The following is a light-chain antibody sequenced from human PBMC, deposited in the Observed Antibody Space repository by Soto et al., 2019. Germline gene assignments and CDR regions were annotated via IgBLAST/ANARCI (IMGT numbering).Light chain of an antibody. CDR2: GNN. CDR3: QSFDSSLSALYV. J-gene: IGLJ1*01. CDR1: GATSD. Sequence: QSVLTQPPSVSGAPGQRVTISCIGATSDVHWYQHLPGTAPKLLIYGNNNRPSGVPDRFSGSKSGTSASLAITGLQAEDEADYYCQSFDSSLSALYVFGTRTKLTVL. V-gene: IGLV1-40*01.